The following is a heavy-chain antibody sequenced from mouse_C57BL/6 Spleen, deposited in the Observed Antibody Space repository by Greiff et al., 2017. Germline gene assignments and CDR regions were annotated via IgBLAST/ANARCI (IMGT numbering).Heavy chain of an antibody. J-gene: IGHJ4*01. Sequence: QVQLKQSGPELVKPGASVKISCKASGYAFSSSWMNWVKQRPGKGLEWIGRIYPGAGDTNYNGKFKGKATLTADKSSSTAYMQLSSLTSEDSAVYFCALDSSGYVSHPALYYYAMDYWGQGTSVTVSS. CDR1: GYAFSSSW. D-gene: IGHD3-2*02. V-gene: IGHV1-82*01. CDR2: IYPGAGDT. CDR3: ALDSSGYVSHPALYYYAMDY.